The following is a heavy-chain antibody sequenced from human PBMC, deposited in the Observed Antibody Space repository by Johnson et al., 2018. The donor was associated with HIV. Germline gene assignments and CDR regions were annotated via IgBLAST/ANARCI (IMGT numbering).Heavy chain of an antibody. CDR1: GFTFSSYW. CDR2: IKDDGSEE. J-gene: IGHJ3*02. V-gene: IGHV3-7*04. D-gene: IGHD6-13*01. Sequence: VQLVESGGDMVQRGGSLRLSCAASGFTFSSYWMSWVRQAPGKGLEWVANIKDDGSEENYVDSMEGRFTISRDNAKNSLYLQIDNLRVEDTAVYYCARDGLYSSPWDAFDMWGQGTVVTVSS. CDR3: ARDGLYSSPWDAFDM.